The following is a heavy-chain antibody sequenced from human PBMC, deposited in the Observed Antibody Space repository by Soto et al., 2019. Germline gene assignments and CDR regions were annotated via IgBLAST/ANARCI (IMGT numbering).Heavy chain of an antibody. CDR3: ARDGGYYYIDAFDI. CDR2: TRNKANSYTT. V-gene: IGHV3-72*01. Sequence: EVQLVESGGGLVQPGGSLRLSCAASGFTFSDHYMDWVRQAPGKGLEWVGRTRNKANSYTTEYAASVKGRFTISRDDSKNSLYLQMNSLKTEDTAVYYCARDGGYYYIDAFDIWGQGTMVTVSS. D-gene: IGHD3-22*01. J-gene: IGHJ3*02. CDR1: GFTFSDHY.